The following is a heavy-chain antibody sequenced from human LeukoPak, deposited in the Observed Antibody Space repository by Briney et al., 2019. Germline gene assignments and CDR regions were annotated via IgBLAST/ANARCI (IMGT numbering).Heavy chain of an antibody. CDR1: GGSISSYY. Sequence: SETLSLTCTVSGGSISSYYRSWIRQPPGKGLEWIGYIYYSGSTNYNPSLKSRVTISVDTSKNQFSLKLSSVTAADTAVYYCARDVRGYYYYYMDVWGKGTTVTVSS. CDR2: IYYSGST. V-gene: IGHV4-59*01. CDR3: ARDVRGYYYYYMDV. D-gene: IGHD3-10*02. J-gene: IGHJ6*03.